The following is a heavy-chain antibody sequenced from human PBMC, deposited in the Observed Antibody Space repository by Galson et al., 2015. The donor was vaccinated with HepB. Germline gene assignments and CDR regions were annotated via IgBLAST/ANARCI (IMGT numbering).Heavy chain of an antibody. J-gene: IGHJ6*02. Sequence: SVKVSCKASGYTFTSYYMHWVRQAPGQGLEWMGIINPSGGSTSYAQKFQGRVTMTRDTSTSTVYMELSSLRSEDTAVYYCARVIKVVDIVATILGDYYYGMDVWGQGTTVTVSS. CDR2: INPSGGST. CDR3: ARVIKVVDIVATILGDYYYGMDV. CDR1: GYTFTSYY. D-gene: IGHD5-12*01. V-gene: IGHV1-46*01.